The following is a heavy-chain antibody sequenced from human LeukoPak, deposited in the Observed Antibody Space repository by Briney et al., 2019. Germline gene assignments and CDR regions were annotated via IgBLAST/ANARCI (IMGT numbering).Heavy chain of an antibody. V-gene: IGHV3-53*01. Sequence: GGSLRLSCAASGFTVPTNYMTWVRQAPGKGLEWVSIVYSDDSTYYADSVKGRFTISRDNSKSTLYLQMNSLRAEDTAVYYCGRSTASCAFDYWGRGTLVTVSS. J-gene: IGHJ4*02. CDR3: GRSTASCAFDY. CDR1: GFTVPTNY. CDR2: VYSDDST. D-gene: IGHD2-15*01.